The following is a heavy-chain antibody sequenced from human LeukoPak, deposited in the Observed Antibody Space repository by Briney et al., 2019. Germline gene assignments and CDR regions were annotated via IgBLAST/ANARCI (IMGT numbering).Heavy chain of an antibody. J-gene: IGHJ4*02. CDR3: AKEHFRGYSLGSPPTTVDY. V-gene: IGHV3-23*01. Sequence: QPGGSLRLSCSASGFTFSTYDIYWVRQAPGKGLEWVSAISGSGGSTYYADSVKGRFTISRDNSKNTLYLQMNSLRAEDTAVYYCAKEHFRGYSLGSPPTTVDYWGQGTLVTVSS. D-gene: IGHD5-18*01. CDR2: ISGSGGST. CDR1: GFTFSTYD.